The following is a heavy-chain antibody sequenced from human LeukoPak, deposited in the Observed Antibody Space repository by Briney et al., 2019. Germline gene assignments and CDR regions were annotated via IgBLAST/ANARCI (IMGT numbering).Heavy chain of an antibody. Sequence: PGGALRLSCAASGFTFSSYSMNWVRQAPGKELEWVSSISSSSSYIYYADSVKGRFTISRDNAKNSLYLQMNSLRAEDTAVYYCAREVIAALDYWGQGTLVTVSS. CDR3: AREVIAALDY. V-gene: IGHV3-21*01. CDR2: ISSSSSYI. D-gene: IGHD6-6*01. J-gene: IGHJ4*02. CDR1: GFTFSSYS.